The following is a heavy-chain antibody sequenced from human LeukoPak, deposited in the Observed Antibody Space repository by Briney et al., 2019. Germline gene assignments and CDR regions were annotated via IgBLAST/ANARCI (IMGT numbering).Heavy chain of an antibody. D-gene: IGHD4-17*01. V-gene: IGHV4-34*01. CDR3: ARGRGDYGDLVYYFDY. CDR2: INHSGST. Sequence: SETLPLTCAVYGGSSSGYYWSWIRQPPGKGLEWIGEINHSGSTNYNPSLKSRVTISVDTSKNQFSLKLSSVTAADTAVYYCARGRGDYGDLVYYFDYWGQGTLVTVSS. CDR1: GGSSSGYY. J-gene: IGHJ4*02.